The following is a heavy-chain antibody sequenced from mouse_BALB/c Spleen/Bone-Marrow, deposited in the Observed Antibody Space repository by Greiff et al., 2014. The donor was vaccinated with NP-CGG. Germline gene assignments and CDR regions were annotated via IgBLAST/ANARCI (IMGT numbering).Heavy chain of an antibody. CDR3: TRELPAMDY. D-gene: IGHD1-1*01. J-gene: IGHJ4*01. Sequence: EVQLQQSGTVLARPGASVKMSCKASGYSFTTFWMHWVKQRPGQGLEWIGAIYPGNNDTSYNQKFKGKAKLTAVTSASTAYMELSSLTNEDSAVYYCTRELPAMDYWGQGTSLTVSS. CDR1: GYSFTTFW. V-gene: IGHV1-5*01. CDR2: IYPGNNDT.